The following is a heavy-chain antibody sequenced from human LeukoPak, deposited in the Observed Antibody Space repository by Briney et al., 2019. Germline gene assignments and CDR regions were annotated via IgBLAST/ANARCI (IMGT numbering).Heavy chain of an antibody. D-gene: IGHD3-10*01. CDR1: GYTFISYD. V-gene: IGHV1-8*01. Sequence: ASVKVSCKASGYTFISYDINWVRQATGQGLEWMGWMNPKSGNTGYAQKFQAKVTFTRNTYISTAYMELSSLRFQDTAVYYCARAIRVIRGTVQYHFDNWGQGTLVTVSS. CDR2: MNPKSGNT. CDR3: ARAIRVIRGTVQYHFDN. J-gene: IGHJ4*02.